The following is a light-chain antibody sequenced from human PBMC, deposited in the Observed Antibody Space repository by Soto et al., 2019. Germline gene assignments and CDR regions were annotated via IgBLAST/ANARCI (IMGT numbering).Light chain of an antibody. CDR1: STDVDDSNH. CDR2: EVS. J-gene: IGLJ1*01. CDR3: NSQTTSGIRV. Sequence: QSALTQPASVSGSPGQSITISCTGTSTDVDDSNHVSSYQHHPGKAPKLIIYEVSYRPSGVSHRFSGSMSAYTASLTISGLQAEDEADYYCNSQTTSGIRVFGTGTKLTVL. V-gene: IGLV2-14*01.